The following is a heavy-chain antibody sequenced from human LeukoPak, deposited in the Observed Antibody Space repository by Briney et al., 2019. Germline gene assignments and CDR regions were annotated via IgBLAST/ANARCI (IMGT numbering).Heavy chain of an antibody. CDR3: ARRDCDSIKCRGSNWFDP. CDR2: ISKSGSTI. J-gene: IGHJ5*02. CDR1: GFTFSGYS. Sequence: GGSLRLSCAASGFTFSGYSMNWVRQAPGKGLEWVSYISKSGSTIYYADSVKGRFTISRDNAKNSLYLQMNSLRAEDTAVYYCARRDCDSIKCRGSNWFDPWGQGTLVSVSS. V-gene: IGHV3-48*01. D-gene: IGHD3-22*01.